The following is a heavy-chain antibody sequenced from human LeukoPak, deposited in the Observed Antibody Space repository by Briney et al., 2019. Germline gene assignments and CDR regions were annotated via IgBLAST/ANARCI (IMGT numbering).Heavy chain of an antibody. J-gene: IGHJ3*02. V-gene: IGHV3-7*01. D-gene: IGHD5-12*01. CDR3: ARLGYWLRSAFDI. CDR1: GFTFSSYW. CDR2: IKQDGSEK. Sequence: GGSLRLSCAASGFTFSSYWMSWVRQAPGKGLEWVANIKQDGSEKYYVDSVKGRFTISRDNAKNSLYLQMNSLRAEDTAVYYCARLGYWLRSAFDIWGQGTMVTVSS.